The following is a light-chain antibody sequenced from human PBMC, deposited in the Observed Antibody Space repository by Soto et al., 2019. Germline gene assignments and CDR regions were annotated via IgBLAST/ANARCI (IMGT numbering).Light chain of an antibody. CDR3: CSYAGSYTGV. CDR2: DVS. Sequence: QSVLTQPRSVSGSPGQSVTISCTGTSSDVGGYNFVSWYQQHPGKAPKLMIYDVSKRPSGVPDPFSGSKSGNTASLTISGLQAEDEADYYCCSYAGSYTGVFGGGTKVTVL. J-gene: IGLJ3*02. V-gene: IGLV2-11*01. CDR1: SSDVGGYNF.